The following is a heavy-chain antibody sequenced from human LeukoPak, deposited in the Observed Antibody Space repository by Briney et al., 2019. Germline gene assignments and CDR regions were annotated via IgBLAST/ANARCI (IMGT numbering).Heavy chain of an antibody. J-gene: IGHJ4*02. CDR3: ARGGDCSSTSCYYYFDY. CDR2: IYTSGST. V-gene: IGHV4-59*10. D-gene: IGHD2-2*01. Sequence: SETLSLTCAVYGGSFSGYYWSWIRQPPGKGPEWIGRIYTSGSTNYNPSLKSRVTMSVDTSKNQFSLKLSSVTAADTAVYYCARGGDCSSTSCYYYFDYWGQGTLVTVSS. CDR1: GGSFSGYY.